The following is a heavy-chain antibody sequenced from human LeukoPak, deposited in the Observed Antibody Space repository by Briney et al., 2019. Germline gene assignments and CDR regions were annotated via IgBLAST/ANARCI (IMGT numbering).Heavy chain of an antibody. V-gene: IGHV4-59*01. CDR1: GGSITSYY. CDR2: IYYSGST. D-gene: IGHD5-24*01. J-gene: IGHJ5*02. CDR3: ARVRDGYNYWFDP. Sequence: SSETLSLTCTVSGGSITSYYWSWIRQPPGKGLGWIGYIYYSGSTNYNPSLKSRVTISVDTSKNQFSLKLSSVTAADTAVYYCARVRDGYNYWFDPWGQGTLVTVSS.